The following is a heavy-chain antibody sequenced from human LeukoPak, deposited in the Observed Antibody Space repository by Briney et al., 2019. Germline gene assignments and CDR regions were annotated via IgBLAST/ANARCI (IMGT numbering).Heavy chain of an antibody. CDR3: ARDLTTVTTDDY. J-gene: IGHJ4*02. CDR1: GFTFSSYA. V-gene: IGHV3-30-3*01. CDR2: ISYDGSNK. D-gene: IGHD4-17*01. Sequence: GRSLRLSCAASGFTFSSYAMHWVRPAPGKGLEWVAVISYDGSNKYYADSVKGRFTISRDNSKNTLYLQMNSLRAEDTAVYYCARDLTTVTTDDYWGQGTLVTVSS.